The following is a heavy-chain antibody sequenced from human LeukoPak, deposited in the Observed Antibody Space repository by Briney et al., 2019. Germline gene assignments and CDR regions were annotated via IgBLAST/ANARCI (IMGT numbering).Heavy chain of an antibody. V-gene: IGHV3-30*02. D-gene: IGHD3-3*01. CDR1: GFTFSSYS. CDR3: AKSITIFGEVN. CDR2: IRYDVSND. Sequence: PGGSLRLSCAASGFTFSSYSMNCVRQAPGKGLEWVAFIRYDVSNDYYTDSVKGRFTISRDNSKNTLYLQMNSLRAEDTAVYYCAKSITIFGEVNWGQGTLVTVSS. J-gene: IGHJ4*02.